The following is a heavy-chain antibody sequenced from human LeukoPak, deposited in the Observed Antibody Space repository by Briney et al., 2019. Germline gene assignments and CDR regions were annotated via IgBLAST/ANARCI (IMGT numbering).Heavy chain of an antibody. D-gene: IGHD3-3*01. J-gene: IGHJ5*02. CDR3: AAEAVPISVINWFDP. Sequence: GGSLRLSCAASGFTFSSYAMHWVRQAPGKGLEWVAVISYDGSNKYYADSVKGRFTISRDNSKNTLYLQMNSLRAEDTAVYYCAAEAVPISVINWFDPWGQGTLVTVSS. CDR1: GFTFSSYA. CDR2: ISYDGSNK. V-gene: IGHV3-30*04.